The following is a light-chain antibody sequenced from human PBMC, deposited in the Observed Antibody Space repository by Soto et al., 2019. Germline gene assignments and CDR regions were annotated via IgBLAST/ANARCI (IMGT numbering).Light chain of an antibody. J-gene: IGKJ2*01. V-gene: IGKV4-1*01. CDR2: WAS. CDR1: QNILYSPNNKNY. CDR3: LQYYNSYT. Sequence: DIVMTQSPDSLAVSLGERATINCKSSQNILYSPNNKNYFAWYQQKPGQPPKLLTYWASTRQSGVPDRFSASGSETDFTLTISSVQSEDVAVYYCLQYYNSYTFGQWTKLEI.